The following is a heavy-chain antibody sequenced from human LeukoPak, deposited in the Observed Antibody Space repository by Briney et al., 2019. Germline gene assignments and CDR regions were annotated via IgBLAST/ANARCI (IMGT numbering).Heavy chain of an antibody. Sequence: SETLSLTCTVSGGSISSYYWSWIRQPAGRGLEWIGHISTSGRTSYSPSLKSRVTISVDTSKNQFSLKMSSVSAADTAVYYCARGLHGYTYGYVPWELYYYMDVWGKGTTVTISS. CDR3: ARGLHGYTYGYVPWELYYYMDV. CDR1: GGSISSYY. V-gene: IGHV4-4*07. D-gene: IGHD5-18*01. CDR2: ISTSGRT. J-gene: IGHJ6*03.